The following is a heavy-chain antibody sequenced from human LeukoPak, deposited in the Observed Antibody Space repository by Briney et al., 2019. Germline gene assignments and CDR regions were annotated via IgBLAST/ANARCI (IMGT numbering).Heavy chain of an antibody. J-gene: IGHJ6*02. V-gene: IGHV3-21*04. CDR2: ISSSSSYI. Sequence: PGGSLRLSCAASGFTFSGYTMNWVRQAPGKGLEWVSSISSSSSYIYYADSVKGRFTISRDNAKNSLYLQMNSLRAEDTALYYCAKDLIIYDFYGMDVWGQGTTVTVSS. D-gene: IGHD3-3*01. CDR1: GFTFSGYT. CDR3: AKDLIIYDFYGMDV.